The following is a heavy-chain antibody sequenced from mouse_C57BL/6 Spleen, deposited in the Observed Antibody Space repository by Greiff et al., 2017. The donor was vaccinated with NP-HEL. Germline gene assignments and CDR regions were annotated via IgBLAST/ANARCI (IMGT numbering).Heavy chain of an antibody. V-gene: IGHV5-4*01. Sequence: DVMLVESGGGLVKPGGSLKLSCAASGFTFSSYAMSWVRQTPEKRLEWVATISDGGSYTYYPDNVKGRFTISRDNAKNNLYLQMSHLKSEDTAMYYCARDEGFITGAMDYWGQGTSVTVSS. CDR3: ARDEGFITGAMDY. CDR2: ISDGGSYT. J-gene: IGHJ4*01. CDR1: GFTFSSYA. D-gene: IGHD1-1*01.